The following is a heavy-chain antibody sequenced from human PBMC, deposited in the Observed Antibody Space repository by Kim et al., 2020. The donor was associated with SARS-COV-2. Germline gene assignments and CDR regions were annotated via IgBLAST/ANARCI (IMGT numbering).Heavy chain of an antibody. CDR3: AKTSSSFFDYYYYYMDV. CDR1: GFTFSSYA. V-gene: IGHV3-23*01. J-gene: IGHJ6*03. CDR2: ISGSGGST. Sequence: GGSLRLSCAASGFTFSSYAMSWVRQAPGKGLEWVSGISGSGGSTYYADSVKGRFTISRDNSKNTLYLQMNSLRAEDTAVYYCAKTSSSFFDYYYYYMDVWGKGTTVTV. D-gene: IGHD6-6*01.